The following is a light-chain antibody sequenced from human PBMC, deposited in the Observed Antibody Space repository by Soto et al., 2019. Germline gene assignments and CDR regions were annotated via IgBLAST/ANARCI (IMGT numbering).Light chain of an antibody. Sequence: SYELTQPPSVSVSPGQTASITCSGDKLGDKYASWYQQKPGQSPVLVIYQDSKRPSGIPERFSGSNSGNTATLTISGTQAMDAADYYCQAWDSSTVVFGGGTKLTVL. J-gene: IGLJ2*01. CDR1: KLGDKY. V-gene: IGLV3-1*01. CDR2: QDS. CDR3: QAWDSSTVV.